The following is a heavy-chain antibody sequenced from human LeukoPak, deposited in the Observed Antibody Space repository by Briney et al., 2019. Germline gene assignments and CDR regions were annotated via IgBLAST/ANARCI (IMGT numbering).Heavy chain of an antibody. CDR3: AREGDYGDYSKSFYYMDV. CDR2: IYTSENT. V-gene: IGHV4-4*07. Sequence: PSETLSLTCTVSGGYIGSYYWSWIRQPTGKGLEWIGRIYTSENTDYNPSLKSRVTMSVDMSTSQFSLRSTSVTAADTAVYYCAREGDYGDYSKSFYYMDVWGKGTTVTVSS. D-gene: IGHD4-17*01. J-gene: IGHJ6*03. CDR1: GGYIGSYY.